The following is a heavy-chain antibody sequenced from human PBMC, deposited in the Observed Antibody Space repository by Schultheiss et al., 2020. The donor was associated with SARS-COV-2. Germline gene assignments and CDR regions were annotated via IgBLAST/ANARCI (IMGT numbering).Heavy chain of an antibody. Sequence: GGSLRLSCAASGFTFSSYAMSWVRQAPGKGLEWVSYISSSGSTIYYADSVKGRFTISRDNSKNTLYLQMNSLRAEDTAVYYCARDSTGVRYGGDYWGQGTLVTVSS. CDR3: ARDSTGVRYGGDY. J-gene: IGHJ4*02. CDR1: GFTFSSYA. D-gene: IGHD4-23*01. CDR2: ISSSGSTI. V-gene: IGHV3-23*01.